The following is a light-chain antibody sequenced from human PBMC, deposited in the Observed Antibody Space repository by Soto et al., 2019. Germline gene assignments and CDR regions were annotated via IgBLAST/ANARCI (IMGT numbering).Light chain of an antibody. CDR1: SSNIGAGFD. CDR3: QSYDSSLSVYV. CDR2: GNN. Sequence: QSVLTQPPSVSVAPGQRVTFSCTGSSSNIGAGFDVHWYQQLPGTAPKLLIYGNNNRPSGVPDRFSGSKSGASASLAIAGLEAEDEADYYCQSYDSSLSVYVFGTGTKVTVL. J-gene: IGLJ1*01. V-gene: IGLV1-40*01.